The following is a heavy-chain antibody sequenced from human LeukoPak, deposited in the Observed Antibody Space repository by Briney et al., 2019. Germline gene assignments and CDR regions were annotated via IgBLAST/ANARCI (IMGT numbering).Heavy chain of an antibody. CDR3: AWDFSLDN. V-gene: IGHV3-7*04. Sequence: GGSLRLSCAASGFTFSSYWMTWVRQAPGKGLEWVDNIKQDGSDKYYVDSVKGRFTISRDNAKNSLYLQMNSLRAEDSAFYYCAWDFSLDNWGQGTLVTVSS. J-gene: IGHJ4*02. CDR2: IKQDGSDK. CDR1: GFTFSSYW.